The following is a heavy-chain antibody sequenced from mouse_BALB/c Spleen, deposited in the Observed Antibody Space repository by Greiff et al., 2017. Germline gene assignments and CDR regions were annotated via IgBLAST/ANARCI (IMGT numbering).Heavy chain of an antibody. V-gene: IGHV1-77*01. CDR1: GYTFTDYY. CDR2: IYPGSGNT. CDR3: ATQGYYYAMDY. Sequence: VQGVESGAELARPGASVKLSCKASGYTFTDYYINWVKQRTGQGLEWIGEIYPGSGNTYYNEKFKGKATLTADKSSSTAYMQLSSLTSEDSAVYFCATQGYYYAMDYWGQGTSVTVSS. J-gene: IGHJ4*01.